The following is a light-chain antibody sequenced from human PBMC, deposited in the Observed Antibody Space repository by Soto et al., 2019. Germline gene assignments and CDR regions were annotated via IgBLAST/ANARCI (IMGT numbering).Light chain of an antibody. CDR3: SSYTSDNRDYV. Sequence: QSALTQPASVSGSPGQSITISCTGTSSDVGAYTSVSWYQHHPGKAPKVMIYEVNKRPSGISNRFSGSKSVNTASLTISGLQPEDEAHYYCSSYTSDNRDYVFGTGTKVPS. V-gene: IGLV2-14*01. CDR1: SSDVGAYTS. CDR2: EVN. J-gene: IGLJ1*01.